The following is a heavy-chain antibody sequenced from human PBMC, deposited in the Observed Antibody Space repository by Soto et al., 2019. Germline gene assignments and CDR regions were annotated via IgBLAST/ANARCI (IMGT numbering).Heavy chain of an antibody. CDR1: GFTFSSYG. CDR3: AKGGRWAQLWYFDY. V-gene: IGHV3-30*18. J-gene: IGHJ4*02. CDR2: ISYDGSNK. Sequence: PGGSLRLSCAASGFTFSSYGMHWVRQAPGKGLEWVAVISYDGSNKYYADSVKGRFTISRDNSKNTLYLQMNSLRAEDTAVYYCAKGGRWAQLWYFDYWGQGTLVTVSS. D-gene: IGHD1-1*01.